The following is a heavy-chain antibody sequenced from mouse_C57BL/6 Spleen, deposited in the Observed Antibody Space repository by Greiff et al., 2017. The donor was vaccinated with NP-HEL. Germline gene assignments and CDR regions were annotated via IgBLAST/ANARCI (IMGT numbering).Heavy chain of an antibody. Sequence: QVQLQQPGAELVKPGASVKLSCKASGYTFTSYWMHWVKQRPGQGLEWIGMIHPNSGSTNYNEKFKSKATLTVDKSSSTAYMQLSSLTSEDSAVYYCATYGAYSICAMDYWGQGTSVTVSS. CDR3: ATYGAYSICAMDY. V-gene: IGHV1-64*01. CDR2: IHPNSGST. D-gene: IGHD2-5*01. CDR1: GYTFTSYW. J-gene: IGHJ4*01.